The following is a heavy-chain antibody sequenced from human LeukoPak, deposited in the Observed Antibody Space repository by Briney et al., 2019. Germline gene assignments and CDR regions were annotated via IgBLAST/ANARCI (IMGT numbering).Heavy chain of an antibody. CDR2: TYTSGST. D-gene: IGHD6-13*01. Sequence: SETLSLTCTVSGGSIIRYYGVWIGQPAGRDREGFGGTYTSGSTNYNPSLKSRVTMSVDTSKNQFSLKLSSVTAADTAVYYCARDQFGTGIAAAGIHYWGQGTLVTVSS. J-gene: IGHJ4*02. CDR1: GGSIIRYY. V-gene: IGHV4-4*07. CDR3: ARDQFGTGIAAAGIHY.